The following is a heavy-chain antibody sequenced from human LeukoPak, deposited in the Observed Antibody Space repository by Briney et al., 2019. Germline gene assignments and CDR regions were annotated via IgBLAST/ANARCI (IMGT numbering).Heavy chain of an antibody. Sequence: GGSLRLSCVPSGFPFSRYGMHWVRQAPGKGLEWVAVISYDGTNKYYADSVNGRFTISRDNSKNTLYLQMNSLRAEDTAVYYCAKVSREYSSSSGFVDYWGQGTLVTVSS. D-gene: IGHD6-6*01. CDR1: GFPFSRYG. V-gene: IGHV3-30*18. J-gene: IGHJ4*02. CDR3: AKVSREYSSSSGFVDY. CDR2: ISYDGTNK.